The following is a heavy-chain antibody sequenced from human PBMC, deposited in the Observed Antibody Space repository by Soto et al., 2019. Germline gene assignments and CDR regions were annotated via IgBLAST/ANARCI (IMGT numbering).Heavy chain of an antibody. CDR1: GFTFSSYA. CDR3: AKTPSSGCYPFDY. CDR2: ISGIGDTT. J-gene: IGHJ4*02. D-gene: IGHD3-3*01. Sequence: PGGSLRLSFAASGFTFSSYAMRWVRQAPGKGLDWFSAISGIGDTTLYADSVKGRFSISRDSSKNTLHLQMNSLRAEDTAVYYCAKTPSSGCYPFDYWGQGTLVTVSS. V-gene: IGHV3-23*01.